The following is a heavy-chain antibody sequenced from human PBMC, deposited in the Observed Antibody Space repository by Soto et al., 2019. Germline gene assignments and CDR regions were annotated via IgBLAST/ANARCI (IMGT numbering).Heavy chain of an antibody. CDR1: GGSISSGGYY. CDR2: IYYSGST. J-gene: IGHJ5*02. D-gene: IGHD5-18*01. V-gene: IGHV4-31*03. Sequence: PSETLSLTCTVSGGSISSGGYYWSWIRQHPGKGLEWIGYIYYSGSTYYNPSLKSRVTISVDTSKNHFSLKLSSVTAADTAVYYCARVLRGYRNAIALNWFDPWGQGTLVTVS. CDR3: ARVLRGYRNAIALNWFDP.